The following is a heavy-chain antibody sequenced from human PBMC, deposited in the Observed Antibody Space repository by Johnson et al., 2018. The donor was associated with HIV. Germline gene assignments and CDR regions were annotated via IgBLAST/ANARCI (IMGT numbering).Heavy chain of an antibody. J-gene: IGHJ3*02. V-gene: IGHV3-66*01. CDR1: GFTVSNNY. CDR2: IYSGGTT. Sequence: EVQLVESGGGLVQPGGSLRLSCVASGFTVSNNYMSWVRQAPGKGLEWVSVIYSGGTTDYSDSVKGRFTISRDNSKNTVYLQMNSLRVEDTAVYYCARDPHIVVVTIIDTTMNAFDIWGRGTMVTVSS. D-gene: IGHD2-21*02. CDR3: ARDPHIVVVTIIDTTMNAFDI.